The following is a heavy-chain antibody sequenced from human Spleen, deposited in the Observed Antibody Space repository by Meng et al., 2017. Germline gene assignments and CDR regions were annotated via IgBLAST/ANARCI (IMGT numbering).Heavy chain of an antibody. CDR3: ARGVGGDRWFDP. D-gene: IGHD2-21*02. CDR2: TPYSGSI. V-gene: IGHV4-39*07. J-gene: IGHJ5*02. Sequence: SETLSLACTVSGDSISNTYYYWAWFRPSPGTGLEWIGSTPYSGSIYTSPSLKSRVTISVDTSNKQFSLRLNSVTAADTAVYFFARGVGGDRWFDPWGQGTLVTVSS. CDR1: GDSISNTYYY.